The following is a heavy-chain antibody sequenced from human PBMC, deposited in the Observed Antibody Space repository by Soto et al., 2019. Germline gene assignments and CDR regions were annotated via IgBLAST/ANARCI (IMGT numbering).Heavy chain of an antibody. V-gene: IGHV1-2*04. Sequence: QVQLVQSGAEVKKPGASVKVSCKASGYTFSDYYIHWMRQAPGQGLEWMGWINPNSGGTKYAHKFQGWVTMTRDTSIKTAYMELSRLTSDDTAVYYCARESGEATATLDYYYFYMDVWGKGTTVTVSS. D-gene: IGHD5-12*01. J-gene: IGHJ6*03. CDR1: GYTFSDYY. CDR3: ARESGEATATLDYYYFYMDV. CDR2: INPNSGGT.